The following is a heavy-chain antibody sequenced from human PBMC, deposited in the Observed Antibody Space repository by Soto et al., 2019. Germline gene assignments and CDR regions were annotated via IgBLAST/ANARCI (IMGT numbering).Heavy chain of an antibody. V-gene: IGHV3-30-3*01. Sequence: GGSLRLSCAASGFTFSSYAMHWVRQAPGKGLEWVAVISYDGSNKYYADSVKGRFTISRDNSKNTLYLQMNSLRAEDTAVYYCARSRVVVITTGLLFDYWGQGTLVTAPQ. D-gene: IGHD3-22*01. CDR1: GFTFSSYA. CDR3: ARSRVVVITTGLLFDY. CDR2: ISYDGSNK. J-gene: IGHJ4*02.